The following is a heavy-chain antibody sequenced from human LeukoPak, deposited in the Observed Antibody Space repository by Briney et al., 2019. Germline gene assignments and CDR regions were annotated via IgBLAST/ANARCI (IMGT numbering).Heavy chain of an antibody. Sequence: SETLSLTCTVSGGSISSSSYYWGWIRQPPGKGLEWIGSIYYSGSTSYNPSLKSRVTISVDTSKNQFSLKLISVTAADTAVYYCARDGYDYGDYVYYYYYMDVWGKGTTVTVSS. CDR2: IYYSGST. D-gene: IGHD4-17*01. CDR3: ARDGYDYGDYVYYYYYMDV. CDR1: GGSISSSSYY. V-gene: IGHV4-39*07. J-gene: IGHJ6*03.